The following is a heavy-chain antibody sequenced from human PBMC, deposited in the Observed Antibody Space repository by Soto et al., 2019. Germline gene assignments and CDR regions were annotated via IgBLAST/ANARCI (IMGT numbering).Heavy chain of an antibody. V-gene: IGHV3-23*01. Sequence: GGSLRLSCAASGFTFSSYAMSWVRQAPGKGLEWVSAISGSGGSTYYADSVKGRFTISRDNSKNTLYLQMNSLRAEDTAVYYCAKGEVGESITIFGVVIFCAFDIWGQGTMVTVSS. J-gene: IGHJ3*02. CDR3: AKGEVGESITIFGVVIFCAFDI. D-gene: IGHD3-3*01. CDR2: ISGSGGST. CDR1: GFTFSSYA.